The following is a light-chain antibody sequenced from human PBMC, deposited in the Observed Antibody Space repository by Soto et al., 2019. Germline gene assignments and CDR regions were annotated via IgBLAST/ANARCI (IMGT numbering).Light chain of an antibody. Sequence: DIQMTQSPSSLSASVGDRVTITCRASQSISSYLNWYQQKPGKAPKLLIYAASTLQSGVPSRFSGSGSGTDFTLTISNLQPEDFATYYCQQNYGSSFYTFGQGTKLEIK. V-gene: IGKV1-39*01. CDR2: AAS. CDR3: QQNYGSSFYT. CDR1: QSISSY. J-gene: IGKJ2*01.